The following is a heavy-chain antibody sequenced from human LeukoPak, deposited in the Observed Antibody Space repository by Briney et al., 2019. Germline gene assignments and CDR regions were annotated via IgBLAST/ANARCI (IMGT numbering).Heavy chain of an antibody. Sequence: ASVKVSCKASGYTFTGYYMHWVRQAPGQGLERMGRIKPNSGDTNYAQKFQGSVTMTRDTSINTAYMELSRLKSDDTAVYYCARRVQTTGVFDYWGQGTLVTVSS. CDR3: ARRVQTTGVFDY. CDR1: GYTFTGYY. J-gene: IGHJ4*02. D-gene: IGHD2-8*01. V-gene: IGHV1-2*06. CDR2: IKPNSGDT.